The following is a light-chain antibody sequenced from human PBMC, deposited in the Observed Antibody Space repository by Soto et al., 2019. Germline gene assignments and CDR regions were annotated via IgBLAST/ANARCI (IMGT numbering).Light chain of an antibody. CDR3: QYNNRAPLT. J-gene: IGKJ4*01. CDR1: RGIATY. CDR2: SAS. Sequence: DIQMTQSPSSLSASVGDRVTITCRASRGIATYLAWYQPKPGGVPNLLIPSASSLRSGVPARFSGGGAGTTFALTINGLLSEDVATYYCQYNNRAPLTFGGGTKVEI. V-gene: IGKV1-27*01.